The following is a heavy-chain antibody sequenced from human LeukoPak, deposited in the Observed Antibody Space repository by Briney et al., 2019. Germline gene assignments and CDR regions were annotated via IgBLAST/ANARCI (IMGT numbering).Heavy chain of an antibody. CDR1: GFTFSSYA. Sequence: QSGGSLRLSCAASGFTFSSYAMSWVRQAPGKGLEWVSAISGSGGSTYYADSVKGRFTISRDNSKNTLYLQMNSLRAEDTAVYYCARGGTQQLALENWGQGILVTVSS. CDR2: ISGSGGST. D-gene: IGHD6-13*01. V-gene: IGHV3-23*01. CDR3: ARGGTQQLALEN. J-gene: IGHJ4*02.